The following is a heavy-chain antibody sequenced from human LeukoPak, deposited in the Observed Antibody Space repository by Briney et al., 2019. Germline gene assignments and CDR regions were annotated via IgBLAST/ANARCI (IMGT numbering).Heavy chain of an antibody. J-gene: IGHJ5*02. CDR1: GGSISSSSYY. CDR2: IYYSGST. CDR3: ARGTYSSSWSNWFDP. V-gene: IGHV4-39*07. Sequence: PSETLSLTCTVSGGSISSSSYYWGWIRQPPGKGLEWIGSIYYSGSTYYNPSLKSRVTISVDTSKNQFSLKLSSVTAADTAVYYCARGTYSSSWSNWFDPWGQGTLVTVSS. D-gene: IGHD6-13*01.